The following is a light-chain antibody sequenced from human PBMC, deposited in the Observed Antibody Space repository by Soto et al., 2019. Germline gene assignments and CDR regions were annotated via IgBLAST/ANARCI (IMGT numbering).Light chain of an antibody. CDR1: QSVSSN. CDR3: QQYNNWPLYT. Sequence: EIVMTQSPATLSVSPGERATLSCRASQSVSSNLAWYQQKPGQAPRHLIYGASTRATGIPARFSGSGSGTAFTLTISKRQSEDFAVYYGQQYNNWPLYTFGQGTKLEIK. CDR2: GAS. J-gene: IGKJ2*01. V-gene: IGKV3-15*01.